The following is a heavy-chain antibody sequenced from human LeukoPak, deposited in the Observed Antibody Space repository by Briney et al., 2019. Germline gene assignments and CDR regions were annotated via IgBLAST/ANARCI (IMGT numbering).Heavy chain of an antibody. CDR1: GVSITNYY. CDR3: ATIINITMIDNYSMDV. D-gene: IGHD3-22*01. CDR2: IYYSGST. J-gene: IGHJ6*03. V-gene: IGHV4-59*01. Sequence: SETLSLTCTVSGVSITNYYWSWIRQPPGKGLEWIGYIYYSGSTTFNPSLKSRVTMSVDTSNSQFSVKLSSVTAADTAVYYCATIINITMIDNYSMDVWGKGTTVTVSS.